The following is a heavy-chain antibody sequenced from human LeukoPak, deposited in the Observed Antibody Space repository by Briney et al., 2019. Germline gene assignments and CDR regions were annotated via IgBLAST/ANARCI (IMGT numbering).Heavy chain of an antibody. D-gene: IGHD3-10*01. V-gene: IGHV3-74*01. CDR2: INEDGSTT. CDR1: GFTFSSNW. Sequence: GGSLRLSCAASGFTFSSNWMHWVRQAPGKGLVWVSRINEDGSTTNYADSVKGRSTIFRDNAKNTLYLQMNSLRDEDTAVYFCARDPYGSGYYYFDYWGQGTLVTVSS. J-gene: IGHJ4*02. CDR3: ARDPYGSGYYYFDY.